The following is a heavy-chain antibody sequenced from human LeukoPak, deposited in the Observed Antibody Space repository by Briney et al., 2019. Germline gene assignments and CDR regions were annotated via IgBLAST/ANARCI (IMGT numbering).Heavy chain of an antibody. CDR2: ISSNGGST. V-gene: IGHV3-64D*06. Sequence: GGPLRLSCSASGFSFSSFAMHWVRQAPGKGLEYVSAISSNGGSTYYADSVKGRFTISRDNSKNTLHFQMSSLRAEDTAVYYCVLRRGDYGDQWGQGTLVTVSS. CDR1: GFSFSSFA. J-gene: IGHJ4*02. D-gene: IGHD3-10*01. CDR3: VLRRGDYGDQ.